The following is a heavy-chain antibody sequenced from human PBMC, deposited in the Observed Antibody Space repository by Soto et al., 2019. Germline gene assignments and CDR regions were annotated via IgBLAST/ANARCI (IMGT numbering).Heavy chain of an antibody. D-gene: IGHD2-2*01. CDR2: ISYDGSNK. CDR1: GFTFSSYA. J-gene: IGHJ6*02. CDR3: AKVVVPAAMVNYYYGMDV. V-gene: IGHV3-30-3*01. Sequence: GGSLRLSCAASGFTFSSYAMHWVRQAPGKGLEWVAVISYDGSNKYYADSVKGRFTISRDNSKNTLYLQMNSLRAEDMAVYYCAKVVVPAAMVNYYYGMDVWGQGTPVTVSS.